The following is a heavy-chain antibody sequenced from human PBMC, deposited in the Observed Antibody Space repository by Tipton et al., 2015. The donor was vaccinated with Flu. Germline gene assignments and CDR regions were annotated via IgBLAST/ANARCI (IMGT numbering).Heavy chain of an antibody. CDR2: IIQSGNA. Sequence: LRLSCTVSGYFISSGYYWGWIRQSPGTGLQWIATIIQSGNAYYNPSLRSRVTISVDTTKNLFSLNLSSATATDTAVYYCARALNSGREYTFDIWGRGTVVTVSS. V-gene: IGHV4-38-2*02. CDR3: ARALNSGREYTFDI. D-gene: IGHD1-26*01. J-gene: IGHJ3*02. CDR1: GYFISSGYY.